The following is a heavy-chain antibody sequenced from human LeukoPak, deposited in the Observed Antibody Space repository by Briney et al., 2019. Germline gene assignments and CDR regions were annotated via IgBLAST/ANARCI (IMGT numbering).Heavy chain of an antibody. CDR2: IRSKDNSYAT. J-gene: IGHJ3*02. Sequence: GGSLRLSCAASGFTFSGSAMHWVRQASGKGLEWVGRIRSKDNSYATAYAASVKGRFTISRDDSKNTAYLQMNSLKTEDTAVYYCTRPKYCSSTSCWYTLDAFDIWGQGTMVTVSS. V-gene: IGHV3-73*01. CDR3: TRPKYCSSTSCWYTLDAFDI. D-gene: IGHD2-2*01. CDR1: GFTFSGSA.